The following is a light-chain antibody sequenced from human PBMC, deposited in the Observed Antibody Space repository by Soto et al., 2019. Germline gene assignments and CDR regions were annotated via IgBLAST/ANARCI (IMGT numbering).Light chain of an antibody. CDR2: SNN. CDR3: ATWDNSLSGQV. Sequence: SVLTQPPSASGTPGQRVTIACSGSSSNIGSNAVNWYPQLPGTAPKLLIYSNNQRPSGVPDRISGSRSGTSASLAISGLQSEDEADYYCATWDNSLSGQVFGGGTKLTVL. CDR1: SSNIGSNA. J-gene: IGLJ3*02. V-gene: IGLV1-44*01.